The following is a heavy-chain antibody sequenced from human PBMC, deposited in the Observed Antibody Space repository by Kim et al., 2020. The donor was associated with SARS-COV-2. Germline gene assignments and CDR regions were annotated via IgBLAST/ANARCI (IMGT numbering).Heavy chain of an antibody. D-gene: IGHD2-21*02. V-gene: IGHV1-69*04. J-gene: IGHJ4*02. Sequence: SVKVSCKASGGTISSNSISWVRQAPGQGLQWMGRIIPILGIANYAQKFQGRVTITADKSTSTAYMELSSLRSEDTAVYYCARDRGSVTGSYFDYWGQGTLVTVSS. CDR2: IIPILGIA. CDR3: ARDRGSVTGSYFDY. CDR1: GGTISSNS.